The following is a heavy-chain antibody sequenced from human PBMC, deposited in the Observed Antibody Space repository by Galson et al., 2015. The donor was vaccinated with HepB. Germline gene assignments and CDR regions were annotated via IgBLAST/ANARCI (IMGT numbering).Heavy chain of an antibody. J-gene: IGHJ6*02. CDR3: ARGDSLHYYYYGMAV. V-gene: IGHV1-18*01. Sequence: SVKVSCKASGYTFTSYGISWVRQAPGQGLEWMGWISAYNGNTNYAQKPQGRVTMTTDTSTSTAYMELRSLRSDDTTVYYCARGDSLHYYYYGMAVWGQGPTVTVSS. CDR2: ISAYNGNT. D-gene: IGHD5-18*01. CDR1: GYTFTSYG.